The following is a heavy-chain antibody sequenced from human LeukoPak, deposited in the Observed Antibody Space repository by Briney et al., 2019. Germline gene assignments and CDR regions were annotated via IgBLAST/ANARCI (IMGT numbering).Heavy chain of an antibody. CDR2: IYYDGNT. Sequence: SQTLSLTCTVSGGSISRNYWNWIRQSPGKGLEWIGYIYYDGNTNYNPSLKSPVTISLDTSKSQFSLRLSSVTAADTAVYYCARYSMVRATDYWGQGTLVTVSS. CDR3: ARYSMVRATDY. CDR1: GGSISRNY. V-gene: IGHV4-59*08. J-gene: IGHJ4*02. D-gene: IGHD3-10*01.